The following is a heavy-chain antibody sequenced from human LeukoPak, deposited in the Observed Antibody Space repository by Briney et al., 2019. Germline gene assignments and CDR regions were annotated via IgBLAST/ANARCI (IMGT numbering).Heavy chain of an antibody. CDR1: GFTFSSYA. Sequence: PGGSLRLSCAASGFTFSSYAMNWVRQAPGKGLGWVSSISGSGAGTYYGDSVKGRFTISRDNSKNTLYLQMNSLRADDTAVYYCARSISGTDLRWFDHWGQGTLVTVSS. J-gene: IGHJ5*02. D-gene: IGHD3-10*01. V-gene: IGHV3-23*01. CDR2: ISGSGAGT. CDR3: ARSISGTDLRWFDH.